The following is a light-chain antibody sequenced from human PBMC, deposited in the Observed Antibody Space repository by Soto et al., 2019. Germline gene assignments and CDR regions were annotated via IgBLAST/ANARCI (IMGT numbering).Light chain of an antibody. V-gene: IGKV3-20*01. CDR1: QSVSSSY. Sequence: EIVLTQSPGTLSLSPGERATLSCRASQSVSSSYLAGYQQKPGQAPRPLIYAGSSRATGIPDRFSGSGSGTDVTLTISSLEPEDFAVYYCQQYGGSPYTFGQGTKLEIK. CDR3: QQYGGSPYT. CDR2: AGS. J-gene: IGKJ2*01.